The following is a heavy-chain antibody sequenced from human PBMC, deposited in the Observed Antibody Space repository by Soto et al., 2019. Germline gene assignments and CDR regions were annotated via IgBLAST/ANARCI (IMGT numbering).Heavy chain of an antibody. V-gene: IGHV1-69*06. Sequence: QVQLVQSGAELKKPGSSVRVSCKASGGTFTKYAFSWVRQAPGQGREWMGGVVPLSGATNYAQNFQGRVRITADTSTTSAYKERSSLRSEDMAIYYCARVIRGYSYGPFDFWGQGTLVTVSS. J-gene: IGHJ4*02. D-gene: IGHD5-18*01. CDR2: VVPLSGAT. CDR1: GGTFTKYA. CDR3: ARVIRGYSYGPFDF.